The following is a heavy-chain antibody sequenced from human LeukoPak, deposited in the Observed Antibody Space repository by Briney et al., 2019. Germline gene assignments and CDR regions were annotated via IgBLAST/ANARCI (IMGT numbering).Heavy chain of an antibody. CDR2: ISGYNGYA. CDR3: ARRGGHRRTGYYYYMDV. Sequence: ASVKVSCKASGYTFTGYYMHWVRQAPGQGLEGMGWISGYNGYANYPQKLQGRVTLTTDTSTSTAYMELRSLTSDDTAVYYCARRGGHRRTGYYYYMDVWGKGTTVTVSS. J-gene: IGHJ6*03. CDR1: GYTFTGYY. V-gene: IGHV1-18*04. D-gene: IGHD1-1*01.